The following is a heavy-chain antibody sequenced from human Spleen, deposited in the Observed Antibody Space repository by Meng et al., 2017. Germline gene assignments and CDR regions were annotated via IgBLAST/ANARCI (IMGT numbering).Heavy chain of an antibody. CDR1: GGPIRSCGYY. J-gene: IGHJ1*01. D-gene: IGHD6-19*01. CDR3: ARLRDSSGWPEHFQH. CDR2: IYYSGST. V-gene: IGHV4-31*03. Sequence: APGLVEPPHTLPRPCTVSGGPIRSCGYYWGWLRQHPGKGLEWIGYIYYSGSTNYNPSLKSRVTISVDTSQNNLALKLSSVTAADSAVYYCARLRDSSGWPEHFQHWGQGTLVTVSS.